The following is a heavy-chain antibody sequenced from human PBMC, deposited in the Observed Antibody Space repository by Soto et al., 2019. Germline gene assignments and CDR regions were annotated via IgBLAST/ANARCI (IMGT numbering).Heavy chain of an antibody. CDR1: GYTFTNYG. CDR3: AKSGGEAELLILDY. CDR2: ISAYNGKT. Sequence: QVQLVQSGVEVKKPGASVKVSCKASGYTFTNYGVTWVRQAPGQVLEWIGWISAYNGKTKDSQKLQGRGAMTTATSTNTIYMDLKKLKSDDTAVYYCAKSGGEAELLILDYWGQGTRVTVSS. D-gene: IGHD1-7*01. J-gene: IGHJ4*02. V-gene: IGHV1-18*04.